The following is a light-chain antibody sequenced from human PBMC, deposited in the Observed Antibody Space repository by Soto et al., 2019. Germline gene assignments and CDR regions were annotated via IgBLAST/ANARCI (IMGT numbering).Light chain of an antibody. CDR1: RDVGSD. CDR3: LQDYGDSWT. V-gene: IGKV1-6*01. J-gene: IGKJ1*01. Sequence: TQMTPSPLSLSASVGEKIIITCRASRDVGSDVSWYQQKPGQAPKLVIYAASHLYTGVPSRFRGRRSGTEFTLTISSLQPEDFASYYCLQDYGDSWTFGQGTKVDIK. CDR2: AAS.